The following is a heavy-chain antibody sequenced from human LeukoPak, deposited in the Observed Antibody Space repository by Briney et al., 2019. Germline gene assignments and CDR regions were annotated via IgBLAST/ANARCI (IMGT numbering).Heavy chain of an antibody. Sequence: GGSLRLSCAASGFTFSSYAMSWVRQAPGKGLEWVSAISGSGGSTYYADSVKGRFTISRDNSKNTLYLQMNSLRAEDTAVYYCAKDLYLQWLVPFSTSIYFDYWGQGTLVTVSS. CDR3: AKDLYLQWLVPFSTSIYFDY. J-gene: IGHJ4*02. CDR2: ISGSGGST. V-gene: IGHV3-23*01. D-gene: IGHD6-19*01. CDR1: GFTFSSYA.